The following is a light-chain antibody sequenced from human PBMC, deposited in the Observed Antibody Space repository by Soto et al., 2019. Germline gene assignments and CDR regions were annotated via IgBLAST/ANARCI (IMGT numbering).Light chain of an antibody. CDR1: QSVSSSY. CDR3: QQYGSSPPWT. Sequence: EIVLTQSPGTLSLSPGERATLSYRASQSVSSSYLAWYQQKPGQAPRLLLYGASSRATGIPDRFSGSGSGRDFTLTISSLEPEDFAVYYCQQYGSSPPWTFGQGTKVEIK. CDR2: GAS. V-gene: IGKV3-20*01. J-gene: IGKJ1*01.